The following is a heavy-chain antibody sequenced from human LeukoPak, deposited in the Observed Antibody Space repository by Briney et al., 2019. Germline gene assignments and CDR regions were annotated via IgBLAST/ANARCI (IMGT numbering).Heavy chain of an antibody. Sequence: SETLSLTCTVSGGSISSYNSWGWIGQPQGKGLEWFGIVFYTGTTRYTPSLRGGVPISVDPPKNQFSLSMNSLTAADTAVNYCARQAPWLLRNDYGGQGTLATVSS. CDR3: ARQAPWLLRNDY. CDR1: GGSISSYNS. D-gene: IGHD6-19*01. CDR2: VFYTGTT. V-gene: IGHV4-39*01. J-gene: IGHJ4*02.